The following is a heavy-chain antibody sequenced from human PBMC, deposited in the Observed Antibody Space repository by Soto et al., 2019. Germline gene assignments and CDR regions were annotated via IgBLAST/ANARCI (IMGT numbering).Heavy chain of an antibody. CDR1: GFIFSDHL. CDR2: TRNKASGYIT. V-gene: IGHV3-72*01. Sequence: EVQLVESGGGLVQPGGSLRLSCAASGFIFSDHLMDWVRQSPRKGLEWVGRTRNKASGYITQYAASVKGRFTISRDESQNLLYLQMTGLRTEDTAVYYCASALSGSDIVSWGQGPLFTVSS. CDR3: ASALSGSDIVS. D-gene: IGHD1-26*01. J-gene: IGHJ4*02.